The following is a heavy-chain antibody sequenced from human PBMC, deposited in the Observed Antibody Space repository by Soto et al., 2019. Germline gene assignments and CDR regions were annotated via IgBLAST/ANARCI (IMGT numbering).Heavy chain of an antibody. V-gene: IGHV3-64*01. CDR2: ISSNGGST. CDR3: ARGRITIFGVVLTPGYYYYMDV. CDR1: GFTFSSYT. Sequence: GGSLRLSCAASGFTFSSYTMNWVRQAPGKGLEYVSAISSNGGSTYYANSVKGRFTISRDNSKNTLYLQMGSLRAEDMAVYYCARGRITIFGVVLTPGYYYYMDVWGKGTTVTVSS. J-gene: IGHJ6*03. D-gene: IGHD3-3*01.